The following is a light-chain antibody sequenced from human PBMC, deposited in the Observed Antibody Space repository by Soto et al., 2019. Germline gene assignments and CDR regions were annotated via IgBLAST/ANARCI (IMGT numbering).Light chain of an antibody. CDR3: QQYGSSPLT. V-gene: IGKV3-20*01. CDR1: QSVSNSY. J-gene: IGKJ4*01. CDR2: GAS. Sequence: EIVLTQSPATLSLSPGERATLSCRASQSVSNSYLAWYQQKPGQAPRLLIYGASSRATGIPDRFSGSGSGTDFTLTISRLEPEDCAVYYCQQYGSSPLTFGGGTKVEIK.